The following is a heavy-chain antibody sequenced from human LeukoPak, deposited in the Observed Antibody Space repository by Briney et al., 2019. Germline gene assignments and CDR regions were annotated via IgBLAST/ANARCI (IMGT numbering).Heavy chain of an antibody. CDR1: GYTFTNYY. CDR3: ARGPPLRNGYFDL. V-gene: IGHV1-46*01. J-gene: IGHJ2*01. Sequence: GASVKVSCKAPGYTFTNYYMHWVRQAPGQGLEWMGIINPSGGSTSYAQKFQGRVTMTRDTSTSTVYMELSSLRSEDTAVYYCARGPPLRNGYFDLWGRGTLVTVSS. CDR2: INPSGGST.